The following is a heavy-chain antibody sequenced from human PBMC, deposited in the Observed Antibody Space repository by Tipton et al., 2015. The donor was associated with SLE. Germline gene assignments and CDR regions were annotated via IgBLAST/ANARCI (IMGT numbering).Heavy chain of an antibody. J-gene: IGHJ4*02. CDR2: IYYSGST. D-gene: IGHD2-21*01. CDR1: GDSLSIVGYY. CDR3: ARVGDTGVIDY. V-gene: IGHV4-30-4*08. Sequence: TLSLTCSVSGDSLSIVGYYWSWIRQRPGKGLEWIGSIYYSGSTYYNPSLMSRITISVDTYTNHFSLTLTSVTAADMAVYFCARVGDTGVIDYWGQGTLVTVSS.